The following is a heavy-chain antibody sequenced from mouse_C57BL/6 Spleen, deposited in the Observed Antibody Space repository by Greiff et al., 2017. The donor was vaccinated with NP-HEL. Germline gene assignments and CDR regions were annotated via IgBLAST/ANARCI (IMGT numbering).Heavy chain of an antibody. CDR2: ISYDGSN. V-gene: IGHV3-6*01. CDR3: AGDYYGSSSFDY. J-gene: IGHJ2*01. CDR1: GYSITSGYY. Sequence: EVQVVESGPGLVKPSQSLSLTCSVTGYSITSGYYWNWIRQFPGNKLEWMGYISYDGSNNYNPSLKNRISITRDTSKNQFFLKLNSVTTEDTATYYCAGDYYGSSSFDYWGQGTTLTVSS. D-gene: IGHD1-1*01.